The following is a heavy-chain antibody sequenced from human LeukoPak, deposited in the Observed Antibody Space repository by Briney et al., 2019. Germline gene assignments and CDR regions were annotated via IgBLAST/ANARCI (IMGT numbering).Heavy chain of an antibody. Sequence: GGSLRLSCAASGFTFSDYYMTWIRQAPGRGLEWISYINGSSSDTKYADSVKGRFTISRDNAKNSVYLQMNSLRAEDTAVYYCARGAGLLWFGGQGTLVTVSS. CDR3: ARGAGLLWF. CDR1: GFTFSDYY. J-gene: IGHJ4*02. CDR2: INGSSSDT. V-gene: IGHV3-11*06. D-gene: IGHD3-10*01.